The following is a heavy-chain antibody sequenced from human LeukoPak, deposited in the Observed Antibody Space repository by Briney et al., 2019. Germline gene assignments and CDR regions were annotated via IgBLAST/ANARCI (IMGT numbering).Heavy chain of an antibody. Sequence: GGSLGLSCAASGLTVRSYGVNGVGQAPGKGLEWVASIKQGESERYYVDSVNGRFTISRDNAKNSLYLQMNSLRAEDTAVYYCARGDNSAFDIWGQGTMVTVSS. J-gene: IGHJ3*02. CDR3: ARGDNSAFDI. CDR2: IKQGESER. CDR1: GLTVRSYG. D-gene: IGHD3-22*01. V-gene: IGHV3-7*04.